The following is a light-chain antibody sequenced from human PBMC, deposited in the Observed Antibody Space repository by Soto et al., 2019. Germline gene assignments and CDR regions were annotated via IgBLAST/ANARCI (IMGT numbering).Light chain of an antibody. Sequence: DIQMTQSPSTLSASVGDRVTITCRASQSISSWLAWYQQKPGKAPKLLIYDASTLESGVPSRFTGRGSGTEFTLTISSLQPEDFATYYCQQYKSYSGTFGQGTKVDIK. CDR3: QQYKSYSGT. V-gene: IGKV1-5*01. CDR1: QSISSW. CDR2: DAS. J-gene: IGKJ1*01.